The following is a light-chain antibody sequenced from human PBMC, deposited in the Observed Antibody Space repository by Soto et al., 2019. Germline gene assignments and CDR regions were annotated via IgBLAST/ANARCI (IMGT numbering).Light chain of an antibody. Sequence: DIQMTQSPSSLSASVGDRVTITCRASQSISSYLNWYQQKPGKAPKLLIYAASSFRSGVPSRFSGSGSGTDFTLTITSLQPEDFATCYCQQSYSTPWTFGQGTKVEIK. CDR2: AAS. CDR1: QSISSY. CDR3: QQSYSTPWT. V-gene: IGKV1-39*01. J-gene: IGKJ1*01.